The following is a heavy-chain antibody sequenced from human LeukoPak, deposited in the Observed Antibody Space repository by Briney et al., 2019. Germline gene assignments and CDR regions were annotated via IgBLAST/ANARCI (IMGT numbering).Heavy chain of an antibody. CDR1: GFTFSSYG. V-gene: IGHV3-23*01. J-gene: IGHJ4*02. CDR3: ADSSGYYMPFDY. D-gene: IGHD3-22*01. Sequence: PGGSPRLSCAASGFTFSSYGMSWVRQAPGKGLEWVSAISGSGGSTYYADSVKGRFTISRDNSKNTLYLQMNSLRAEDTAVYYCADSSGYYMPFDYWGQGTLVTVSS. CDR2: ISGSGGST.